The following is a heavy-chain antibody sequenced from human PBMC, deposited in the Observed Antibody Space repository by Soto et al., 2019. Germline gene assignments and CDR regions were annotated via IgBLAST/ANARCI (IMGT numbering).Heavy chain of an antibody. Sequence: EVQLLESGGGLVQPGGSLRLSCAASGFTFSSYAMSWVRQAPGKGLEWVSAIGVSXXTTYYADSVKGRFTISRDNSKXXXXXXXXXXXXXXXXXXXXXXXXXXXXXXSLYWGQGTLVTVSS. CDR2: IGVSXXTT. CDR3: XXXXXXXXXXSLY. CDR1: GFTFSSYA. V-gene: IGHV3-23*01. J-gene: IGHJ4*02.